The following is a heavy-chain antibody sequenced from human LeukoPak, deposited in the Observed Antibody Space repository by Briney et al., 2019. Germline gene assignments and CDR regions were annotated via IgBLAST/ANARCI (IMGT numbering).Heavy chain of an antibody. CDR2: INPNSGGT. D-gene: IGHD1-26*01. V-gene: IGHV1-2*02. J-gene: IGHJ1*01. Sequence: GASVKVSCKASGYTFTGYYMHWVRQAPGQGLEWMGWINPNSGGTNYAQKFQGRVTMTRDTSISTAYMELSRLRSDDTAVYYCWTASGSCYAEYFQHWGQGTLVTVSS. CDR3: WTASGSCYAEYFQH. CDR1: GYTFTGYY.